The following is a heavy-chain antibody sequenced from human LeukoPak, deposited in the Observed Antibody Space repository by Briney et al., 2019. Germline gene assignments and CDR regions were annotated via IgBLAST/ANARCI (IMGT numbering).Heavy chain of an antibody. Sequence: SETLSLTCTVSGGSISSYYWSWIRLPPGKGLEWIGYLSKSGNTNYSPSLKSRVTIFGDTSKNQFFLKLSSVTAADTAVYYCARGYDSSGYWNFDYWGQGTLVTVSS. D-gene: IGHD3-22*01. CDR1: GGSISSYY. J-gene: IGHJ4*02. CDR3: ARGYDSSGYWNFDY. CDR2: LSKSGNT. V-gene: IGHV4-59*01.